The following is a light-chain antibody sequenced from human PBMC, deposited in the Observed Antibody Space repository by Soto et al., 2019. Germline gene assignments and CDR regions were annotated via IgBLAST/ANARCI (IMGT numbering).Light chain of an antibody. Sequence: QSVLTQPASVSGSPGQSVTISCTGASSDVGGYDYVSWYQQHPGKAPKLILYEVNNRPSGVSNHFSGSKSGNTASLIISGLQADDEADYYCSSYSPTSPLVFGSGTKVTVL. J-gene: IGLJ1*01. V-gene: IGLV2-14*01. CDR2: EVN. CDR3: SSYSPTSPLV. CDR1: SSDVGGYDY.